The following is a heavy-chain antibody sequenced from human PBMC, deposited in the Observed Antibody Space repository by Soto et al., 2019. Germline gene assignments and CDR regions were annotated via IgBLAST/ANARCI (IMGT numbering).Heavy chain of an antibody. V-gene: IGHV1-69*01. CDR3: ARVGHITHYGMAD. Sequence: QVQLVQSGAEVKKPGSSVKVSCEASGGTFSSYPINWVRQDPGQGLEWMGGIIPFFGTSNYAQKFQGRVTITADDSTSTAYMELRSLSSEDTDVDNSARVGHITHYGMADWGQGTTVTVSS. J-gene: IGHJ6*02. CDR2: IIPFFGTS. D-gene: IGHD1-26*01. CDR1: GGTFSSYP.